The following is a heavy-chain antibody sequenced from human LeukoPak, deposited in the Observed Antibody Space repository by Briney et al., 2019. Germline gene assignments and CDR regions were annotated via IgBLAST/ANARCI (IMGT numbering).Heavy chain of an antibody. CDR3: ARASTTFDD. Sequence: SETLSLTCAVYGGSFSGYYWSWIRQPPGKGLEWIGEINHSGSTNYNPSLKSRVSISVDTSKNQFSLNLTSMTAADTALYFCARASTTFDDWGQGTLVTVSS. J-gene: IGHJ4*02. D-gene: IGHD1-14*01. V-gene: IGHV4-34*01. CDR1: GGSFSGYY. CDR2: INHSGST.